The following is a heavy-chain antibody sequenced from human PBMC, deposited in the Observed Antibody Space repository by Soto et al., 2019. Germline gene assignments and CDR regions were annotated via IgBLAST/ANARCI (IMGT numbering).Heavy chain of an antibody. CDR2: IDSDDGTT. V-gene: IGHV3-11*01. CDR1: GFDFGDYY. CDR3: VRPYYTSSWFPFDR. J-gene: IGHJ4*02. Sequence: GGSLRLSRTASGFDFGDYYMSWIRQAPGKGLEWVSYIDSDDGTTYYTDSVKGRFTISRDNAKNSLYLQMNSLRVEDTALYYCVRPYYTSSWFPFDRWGQGTLVTVPS. D-gene: IGHD3-3*01.